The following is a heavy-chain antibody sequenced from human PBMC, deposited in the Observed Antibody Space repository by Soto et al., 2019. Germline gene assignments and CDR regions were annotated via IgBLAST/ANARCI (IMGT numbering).Heavy chain of an antibody. Sequence: VGSLRLSCAASGFTFSSYGMHWVRQAPGKGLEWVAVIWYDGSNKYYADSVKGRFTISRDNSKNTLYLQMNSLRAEDTAVYYCARDIAPVEMAKITSYFDYWGQGTLVTVSS. CDR2: IWYDGSNK. J-gene: IGHJ4*02. CDR1: GFTFSSYG. V-gene: IGHV3-33*01. CDR3: ARDIAPVEMAKITSYFDY. D-gene: IGHD5-12*01.